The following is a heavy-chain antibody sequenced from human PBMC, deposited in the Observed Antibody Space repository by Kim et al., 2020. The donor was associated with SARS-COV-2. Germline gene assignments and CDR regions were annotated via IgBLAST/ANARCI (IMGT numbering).Heavy chain of an antibody. V-gene: IGHV3-7*01. J-gene: IGHJ6*02. CDR2: INSDGSKK. CDR1: GFIVSNSG. CDR3: ARDQV. Sequence: GGSLRLSCAGSGFIVSNSGMSWVRQAPGKGPEWVANINSDGSKKEYVDSVKGRFTISRDNARNSLYLQMNSLRAEDTAVYYCARDQVWGQGTTVTVSS.